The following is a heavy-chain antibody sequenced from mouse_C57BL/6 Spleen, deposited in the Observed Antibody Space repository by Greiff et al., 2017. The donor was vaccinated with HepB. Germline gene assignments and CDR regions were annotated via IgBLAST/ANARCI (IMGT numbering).Heavy chain of an antibody. Sequence: EVKLQESGGDLVKPGGSLKLSCAASGFTFSSYGMSWVRQTPDKRLEWVATISSGGSYTYYPDSVKGRFTISRDNAKNTLYLQMSSLKSEDTAMYYCARCYPSYAMDYWGQGTSVTVSS. CDR3: ARCYPSYAMDY. J-gene: IGHJ4*01. D-gene: IGHD1-1*01. CDR1: GFTFSSYG. V-gene: IGHV5-6*01. CDR2: ISSGGSYT.